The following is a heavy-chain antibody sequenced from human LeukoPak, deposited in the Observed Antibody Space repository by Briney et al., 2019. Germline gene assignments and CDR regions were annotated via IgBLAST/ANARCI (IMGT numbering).Heavy chain of an antibody. CDR1: GFTFSTYT. V-gene: IGHV3-21*01. J-gene: IGHJ4*02. Sequence: GGSLRLSCAASGFTFSTYTMNWVRQAPGKGLEWVSSITISSRYIYYADSVKGRFTISRDNAKNSLFLHMNSLRAEDTAVYYCAREDASGSYYRSLDYWGQGTLVTVSS. D-gene: IGHD3-10*01. CDR3: AREDASGSYYRSLDY. CDR2: ITISSRYI.